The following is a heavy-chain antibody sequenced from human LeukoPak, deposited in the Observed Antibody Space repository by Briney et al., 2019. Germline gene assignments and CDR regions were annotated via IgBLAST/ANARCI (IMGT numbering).Heavy chain of an antibody. Sequence: GGSLRLSCAASGFTFSSYGMHWVRQAPGKGLEWLSVIYSGGSTYYADSVKGRFTISRDNSKNTLFLQMNSLRAEDTAEYYCARGDDYGGAWYYFDYWGLGTLVTVSS. CDR3: ARGDDYGGAWYYFDY. CDR2: IYSGGST. CDR1: GFTFSSYG. D-gene: IGHD4-23*01. J-gene: IGHJ4*02. V-gene: IGHV3-53*01.